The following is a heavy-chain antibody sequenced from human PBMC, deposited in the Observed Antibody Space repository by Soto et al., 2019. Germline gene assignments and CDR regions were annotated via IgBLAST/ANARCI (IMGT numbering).Heavy chain of an antibody. CDR3: ARDYYDSSGYYYYYYGMDV. D-gene: IGHD3-22*01. CDR2: ISYDGSNK. V-gene: IGHV3-30-3*01. J-gene: IGHJ6*02. CDR1: GFTFSSYA. Sequence: QVQLVESGGGVVQPGRSLRLSCEASGFTFSSYAMHWVRQAPGKGLEWVAVISYDGSNKYYADSVKGRFTISRDNSKNTLYLQMNSLRAEDTAVYYCARDYYDSSGYYYYYYGMDVWGQGTTVTVSS.